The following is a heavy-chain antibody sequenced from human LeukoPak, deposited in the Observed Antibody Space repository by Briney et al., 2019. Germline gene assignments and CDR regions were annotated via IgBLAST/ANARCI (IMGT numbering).Heavy chain of an antibody. CDR2: IYPGDSDT. V-gene: IGHV5-51*01. D-gene: IGHD2-2*01. CDR3: ARRAVDYQFDY. Sequence: GESPKISCKGSGYSFTCYWIGWVRQIPGKGLEWMGIIYPGDSDTKYSPSFQGQVTISADKSISTAYLQWSSLKASDTAMYYCARRAVDYQFDYWGQGTLVTVSS. J-gene: IGHJ4*02. CDR1: GYSFTCYW.